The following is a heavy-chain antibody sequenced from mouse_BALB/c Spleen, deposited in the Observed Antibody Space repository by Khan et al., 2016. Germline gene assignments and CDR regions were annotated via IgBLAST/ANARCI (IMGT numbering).Heavy chain of an antibody. J-gene: IGHJ3*01. CDR3: AEDYYGSNWFAY. CDR1: GYTFTNYG. CDR2: INTNTGEP. V-gene: IGHV9-3*02. Sequence: QIQLVQSGPELKKPGETVKISCKASGYTFTNYGMNWVKQAPGKGLKWMGWINTNTGEPTYAEEFKGRFAFSLETSASTAYLQINNLKNEDTATYFCAEDYYGSNWFAYWGRDTLVTDSA. D-gene: IGHD1-1*01.